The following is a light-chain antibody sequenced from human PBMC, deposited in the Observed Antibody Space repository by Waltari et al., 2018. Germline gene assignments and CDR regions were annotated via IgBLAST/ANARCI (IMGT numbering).Light chain of an antibody. CDR2: AAS. V-gene: IGKV1-39*01. J-gene: IGKJ1*01. CDR1: QTITNY. Sequence: IQMTQSPSSLSASVGDRVTITCRASQTITNYINWYQQKSGKAPKLLIYAASSLQSGVASRFSGSGSGTDFTLTITSLQPEDFATYHCQQSYSTPWTFGQGTKVEIK. CDR3: QQSYSTPWT.